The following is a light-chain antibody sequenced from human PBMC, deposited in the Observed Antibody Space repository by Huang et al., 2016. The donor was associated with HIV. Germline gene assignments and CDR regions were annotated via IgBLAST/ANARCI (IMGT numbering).Light chain of an antibody. CDR3: QQRSDWPLT. CDR2: GAS. J-gene: IGKJ4*01. Sequence: EIVLTQSPATLSLSPGERATLSCRASQSVSAHLAWYQQKPGQAPRLLIYGASNRATGSPARFSGRGSGTDFTLTISSLEPEDFAVYYCQQRSDWPLTFGGGTKVEIK. CDR1: QSVSAH. V-gene: IGKV3-11*01.